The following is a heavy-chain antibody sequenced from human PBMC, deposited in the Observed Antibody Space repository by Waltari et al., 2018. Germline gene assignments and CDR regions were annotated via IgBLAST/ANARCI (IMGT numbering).Heavy chain of an antibody. Sequence: QVQLVQSGAEVKKPGASVKVSCKASGYTFTTYTLHWVRQAPGHGLEWMGWINAGNGNTKYSQKFQGRVAFTRDTSASTGYMELSSLRSEDTAVYYCARWSIIRRVNDAFDTWGQGTMVTVSS. CDR2: INAGNGNT. J-gene: IGHJ3*02. CDR1: GYTFTTYT. D-gene: IGHD2-21*01. V-gene: IGHV1-3*01. CDR3: ARWSIIRRVNDAFDT.